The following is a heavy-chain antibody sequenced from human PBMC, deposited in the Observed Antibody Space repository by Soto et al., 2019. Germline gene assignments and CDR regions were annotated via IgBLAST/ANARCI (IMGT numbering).Heavy chain of an antibody. CDR1: GGSVSNYY. CDR2: IYYSGST. Sequence: SSATLSITCAVCGGSVSNYYWSWIRQPPGKGLEWIGFIYYSGSTSYNPSLKSRVTISVDTSKNQFSLNLSSVSAADTAVYYCARYSGTYYVYWGQGTLVTVS. D-gene: IGHD1-26*01. CDR3: ARYSGTYYVY. V-gene: IGHV4-59*02. J-gene: IGHJ4*02.